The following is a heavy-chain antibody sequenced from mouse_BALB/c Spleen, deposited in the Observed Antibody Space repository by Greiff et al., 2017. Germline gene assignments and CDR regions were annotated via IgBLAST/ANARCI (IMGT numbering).Heavy chain of an antibody. CDR2: INPGSGGT. CDR3: AREGNYPYAMDY. Sequence: QVQLQQSGAELVRPGTSVKVSCKASGYAFTNYLIEWVKQRPGQGLEWIGVINPGSGGTNYNEKFKGKATLTADKSSSTAYMQLSSLTSDDSAVYFCAREGNYPYAMDYWGQGTSVTVSS. D-gene: IGHD2-1*01. V-gene: IGHV1-54*03. CDR1: GYAFTNYL. J-gene: IGHJ4*01.